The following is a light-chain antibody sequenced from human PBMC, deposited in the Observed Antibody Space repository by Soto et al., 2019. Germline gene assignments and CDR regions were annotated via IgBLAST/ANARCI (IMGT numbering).Light chain of an antibody. J-gene: IGLJ1*01. V-gene: IGLV1-40*01. CDR1: SSTIGAGYD. CDR3: QSYDSSLSVV. CDR2: GNS. Sequence: QSVLTQPPSVSGAPGQRVTISCTGSSSTIGAGYDVHWYQQLPGKAPKLLIYGNSNRPSGVPDRFSGSKSGTSASLAITGLQAEDEADYYCQSYDSSLSVVFGTGTKLTVL.